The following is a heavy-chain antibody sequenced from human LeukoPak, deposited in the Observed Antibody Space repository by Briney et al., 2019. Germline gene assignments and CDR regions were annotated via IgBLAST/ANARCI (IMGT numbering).Heavy chain of an antibody. J-gene: IGHJ4*02. Sequence: SETLSLTCTVPGGSISSSSYYWGWIRQPPGKGLEWIGSIYYSGSTYYNPSLKSRVTISVDTSKNQFSLKLSSVTAADTAVYYCAREIVATRGAFDYWGQGTLVTVSS. CDR1: GGSISSSSYY. V-gene: IGHV4-39*07. CDR3: AREIVATRGAFDY. D-gene: IGHD5-12*01. CDR2: IYYSGST.